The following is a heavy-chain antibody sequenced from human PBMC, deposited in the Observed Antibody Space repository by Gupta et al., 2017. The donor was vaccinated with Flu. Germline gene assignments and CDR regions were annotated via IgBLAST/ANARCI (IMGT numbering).Heavy chain of an antibody. CDR3: TTDGPSGGAPFDGSYGMDV. V-gene: IGHV3-15*01. CDR1: GFTFSNAW. CDR2: IKSKTDGGTT. J-gene: IGHJ6*02. Sequence: EVQLVESGGGLVKPGGSLRLSCAASGFTFSNAWMSWVRQAPGKGLEWVGRIKSKTDGGTTDYAAPVKGRFTISRDDSKNTLYLQMNSLKTEDTAVYYCTTDGPSGGAPFDGSYGMDVWGQGTTVTVSS. D-gene: IGHD3-10*01.